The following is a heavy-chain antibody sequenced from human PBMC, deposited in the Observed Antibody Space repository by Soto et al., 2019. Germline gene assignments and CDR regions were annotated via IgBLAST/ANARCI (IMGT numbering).Heavy chain of an antibody. CDR2: INPNGGST. V-gene: IGHV1-46*01. CDR1: GYTFTNYY. CDR3: ARFAPYDY. Sequence: TVRVSCKASGYTFTNYYVHWVRQAPGQGLEWMGFINPNGGSTTYAQKFQGRFTVTTDTSTRTVYMQLSGLRSEDTAVFYCARFAPYDYWGQGTLVTVSS. J-gene: IGHJ4*02.